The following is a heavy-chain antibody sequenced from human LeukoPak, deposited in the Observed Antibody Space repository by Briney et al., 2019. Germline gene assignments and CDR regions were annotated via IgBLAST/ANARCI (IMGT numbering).Heavy chain of an antibody. J-gene: IGHJ4*02. CDR1: GFTFDDYA. D-gene: IGHD6-19*01. CDR3: AKVSGYSSGFPLNLFDY. CDR2: ISWNSGSI. V-gene: IGHV3-9*01. Sequence: PGGSLRLSCAASGFTFDDYAMHWVRQAPGKGLEWVSGISWNSGSIGYADSVKGRFTISRDNAKNSLYLQMNSLRAEDTALYYCAKVSGYSSGFPLNLFDYWGQGTLVTVSS.